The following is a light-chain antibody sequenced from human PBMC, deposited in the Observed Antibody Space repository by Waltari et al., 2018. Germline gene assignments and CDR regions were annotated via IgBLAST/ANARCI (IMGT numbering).Light chain of an antibody. CDR1: SSDAGGYNY. CDR2: HVN. V-gene: IGLV2-14*01. CDR3: TSYTSNISVV. J-gene: IGLJ2*01. Sequence: QSALTQPASVSGSPGQSITISCTGTSSDAGGYNYVSWYQQHPGKAPKLMIYHVNKGPPVLSNRSAASKSGDAACLTISGLQAEDESDYYGTSYTSNISVVFGGGTKLTVL.